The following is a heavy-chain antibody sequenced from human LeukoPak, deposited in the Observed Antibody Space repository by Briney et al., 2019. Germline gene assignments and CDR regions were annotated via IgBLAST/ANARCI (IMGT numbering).Heavy chain of an antibody. V-gene: IGHV3-64*01. Sequence: PVGSLRLSCAASGFTFSSYSMNWVRQAPGKGLEYVSAISSNGGSTYYANSVKGRFTISRDNSKNTLYLQMGSLRAEDMAVYYCARDQYYDFWSGLNWFDPWGQGTLVTVSS. CDR2: ISSNGGST. D-gene: IGHD3-3*01. CDR1: GFTFSSYS. CDR3: ARDQYYDFWSGLNWFDP. J-gene: IGHJ5*02.